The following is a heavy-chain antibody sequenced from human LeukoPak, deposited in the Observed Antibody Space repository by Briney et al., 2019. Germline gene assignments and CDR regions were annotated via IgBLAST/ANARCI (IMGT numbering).Heavy chain of an antibody. CDR1: GFTFSSYW. D-gene: IGHD3-9*01. Sequence: GGSLRLSCAASGFTFSSYWMSWVRQAPGKGLEWVANIKQDGSEKYYVDSVKGRFTISRDNAKNSLYLQMNSLRAEDTAVYYCARVLRYFDWLLQYYMDVWGKGTTGTVSS. CDR2: IKQDGSEK. V-gene: IGHV3-7*01. CDR3: ARVLRYFDWLLQYYMDV. J-gene: IGHJ6*03.